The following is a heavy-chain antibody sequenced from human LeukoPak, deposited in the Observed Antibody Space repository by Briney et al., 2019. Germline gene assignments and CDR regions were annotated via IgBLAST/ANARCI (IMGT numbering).Heavy chain of an antibody. D-gene: IGHD3-10*01. V-gene: IGHV1-2*02. CDR2: INPNSGGT. CDR3: ARRYFGSGSYYTDY. CDR1: GYTSTGYY. J-gene: IGHJ4*02. Sequence: ASVKVSCKASGYTSTGYYMHWVRQAPGQGLEWMGWINPNSGGTNYAQKFQGRVTMTRDTSISTAYMELSRLRSDDTAVYYCARRYFGSGSYYTDYWGQGTLVTVSS.